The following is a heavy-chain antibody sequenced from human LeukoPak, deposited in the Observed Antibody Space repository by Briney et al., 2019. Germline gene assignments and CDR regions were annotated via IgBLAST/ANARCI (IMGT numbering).Heavy chain of an antibody. CDR1: GYTFTSYG. CDR2: ISAYNGNT. CDR3: ARTGGSGSDYGDYDIQSKFDY. J-gene: IGHJ4*02. Sequence: ASVKVSCKASGYTFTSYGISWVRQAPGQGLEWMGWISAYNGNTNYAQKLQGRVTMTTDTSTSTAYMELRSLRSDDTAVYYCARTGGSGSDYGDYDIQSKFDYWGRGTLVTVSS. D-gene: IGHD4-17*01. V-gene: IGHV1-18*01.